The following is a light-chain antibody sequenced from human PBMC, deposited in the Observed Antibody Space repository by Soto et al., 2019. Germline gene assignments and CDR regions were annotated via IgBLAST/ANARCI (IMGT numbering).Light chain of an antibody. CDR3: QQYNNWPYT. CDR1: KSVSSN. V-gene: IGKV3-15*01. J-gene: IGKJ2*01. Sequence: EIVMTQSPATLSVSPGERATLSCRASKSVSSNLAWYQQKPGQAPRLLIYGASTRATGIPARLSGSGSGTELTFTISSLQSEDFAVYYCQQYNNWPYTFGQGTKVDI. CDR2: GAS.